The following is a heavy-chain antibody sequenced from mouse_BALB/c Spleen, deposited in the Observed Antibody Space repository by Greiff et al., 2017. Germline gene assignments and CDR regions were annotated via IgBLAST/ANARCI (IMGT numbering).Heavy chain of an antibody. CDR2: IYPGSGST. CDR1: GYTFTSYW. J-gene: IGHJ4*01. CDR3: TRASYGNYPYYYAMDD. V-gene: IGHV1S22*01. Sequence: LKQPGSELVRPGASVKLSCKASGYTFTSYWMHWVKQRHGQGLEWIGNIYPGSGSTNYDEKFKSKGTLTVDTSSSTAYMHLSSLTSEDSAVYYCTRASYGNYPYYYAMDDWGQGTSVTVSS. D-gene: IGHD2-10*01.